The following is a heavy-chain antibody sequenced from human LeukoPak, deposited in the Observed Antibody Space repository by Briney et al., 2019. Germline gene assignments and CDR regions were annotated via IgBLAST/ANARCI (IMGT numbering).Heavy chain of an antibody. D-gene: IGHD2-8*01. V-gene: IGHV1-18*01. CDR1: GYTFTSYG. CDR2: ISPYNGNT. Sequence: ASVKVSCKTSGYTFTSYGISWVRQAPGQGLEWMGWISPYNGNTNYAQKLQGRVTMTPDTSTNTDYMDLRSLRSDGTAVYYCGRAPYCTNGVCSFDYWGQGTLVTVSS. J-gene: IGHJ4*02. CDR3: GRAPYCTNGVCSFDY.